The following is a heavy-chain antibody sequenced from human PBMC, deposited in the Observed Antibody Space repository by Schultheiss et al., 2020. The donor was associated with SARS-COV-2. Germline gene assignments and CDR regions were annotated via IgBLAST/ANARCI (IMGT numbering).Heavy chain of an antibody. V-gene: IGHV3-33*01. J-gene: IGHJ6*02. CDR1: GFTFSSYG. CDR2: IWYDGSNK. CDR3: ARDKRLRYYYYGMDV. Sequence: GGSLRLSCAASGFTFSSYGMHWVRQAPGKGLEWVAVIWYDGSNKYYADSVKGRFTISRDNSKNTLYLQMNSLRAEDTAVYYCARDKRLRYYYYGMDVWGQGTTVTV.